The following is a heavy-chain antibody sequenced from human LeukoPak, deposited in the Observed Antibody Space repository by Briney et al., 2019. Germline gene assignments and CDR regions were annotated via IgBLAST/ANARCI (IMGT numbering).Heavy chain of an antibody. D-gene: IGHD1-26*01. CDR3: ARISIVGASYYYYGMDV. CDR1: GGSFSGYY. J-gene: IGHJ6*02. CDR2: INHSGST. V-gene: IGHV4-34*01. Sequence: SETLSLTCAVYGGSFSGYYWSWIRQPPGKGLEWIGEINHSGSTNYNPSLKSRVTISVDTSRNQFSLKLSSVTAADTAVYYCARISIVGASYYYYGMDVWGQGTTVTVSS.